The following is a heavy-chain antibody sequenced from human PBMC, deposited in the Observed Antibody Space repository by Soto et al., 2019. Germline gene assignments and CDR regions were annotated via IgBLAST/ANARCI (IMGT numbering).Heavy chain of an antibody. CDR2: ISHDGSNT. Sequence: EVSLRLTCEASGFTFGGYCVHRLGQAPGKGLEWVAVISHDGSNTNYADSVKGRFTFSRDNSKDTVYLQMNSLRAEDTAVYYCAKDTYYSSSSGYYVFDSWGQGT. V-gene: IGHV3-30*18. D-gene: IGHD3-22*01. CDR1: GFTFGGYC. CDR3: AKDTYYSSSSGYYVFDS. J-gene: IGHJ4*02.